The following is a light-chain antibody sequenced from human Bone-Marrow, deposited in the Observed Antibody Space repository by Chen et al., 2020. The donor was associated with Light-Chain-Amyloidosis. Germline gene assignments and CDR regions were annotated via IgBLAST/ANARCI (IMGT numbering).Light chain of an antibody. CDR2: RDT. V-gene: IGLV3-25*03. Sequence: YDLTQPPAVSVYPGQTARIPCSGDDLPTKYAYWYQQKPGQAPVLVIHRDTERPSGISERFSGSSSGTTATLTISGVQAEDEADYHCQSADSSGTYEVIFGGGTKLTVL. CDR1: DLPTKY. J-gene: IGLJ2*01. CDR3: QSADSSGTYEVI.